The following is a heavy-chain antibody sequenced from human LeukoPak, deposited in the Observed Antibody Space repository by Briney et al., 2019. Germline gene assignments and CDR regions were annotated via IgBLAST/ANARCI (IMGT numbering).Heavy chain of an antibody. D-gene: IGHD2-2*01. Sequence: SQTLSLTCTVSGGSISSGGYYWSWIRQHPGKGLEWIGYIYYSGSTYYNPSLKSRVTISVDTSKNQLSLKLSSVTAADTAVYYCARDRISRGEYQLLPYYYYGMDVWGQGTTVTVSS. V-gene: IGHV4-31*03. CDR3: ARDRISRGEYQLLPYYYYGMDV. J-gene: IGHJ6*02. CDR2: IYYSGST. CDR1: GGSISSGGYY.